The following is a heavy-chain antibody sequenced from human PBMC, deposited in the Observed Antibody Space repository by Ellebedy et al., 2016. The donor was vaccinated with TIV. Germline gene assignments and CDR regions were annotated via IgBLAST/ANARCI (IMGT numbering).Heavy chain of an antibody. CDR3: ARKSGSYYNGYYFDY. CDR2: INHSGST. CDR1: GGTFSGHY. Sequence: SETLSLTXAVYGGTFSGHYWSWIRQPPGKGLEWIGEINHSGSTNYNPSLKSRVTISVDTSKNQFSLKLSSVTAADTAVYYCARKSGSYYNGYYFDYWGQGTLVTVSS. D-gene: IGHD3-10*01. V-gene: IGHV4-34*01. J-gene: IGHJ4*02.